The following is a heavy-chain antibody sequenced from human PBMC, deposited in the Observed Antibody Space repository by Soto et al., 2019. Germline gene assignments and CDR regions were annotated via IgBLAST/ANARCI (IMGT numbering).Heavy chain of an antibody. Sequence: ASVKVSCKASGYTFTGYYMHWVRQAPGQGLEWMGWINPNSGGTNYAQKFQGWVTMTRDTSISTAYMELSRLRSDDTAVYYCAREGSGYSYGSNNWFYPWGQGTLVTVSS. CDR3: AREGSGYSYGSNNWFYP. D-gene: IGHD5-18*01. CDR2: INPNSGGT. V-gene: IGHV1-2*04. CDR1: GYTFTGYY. J-gene: IGHJ5*02.